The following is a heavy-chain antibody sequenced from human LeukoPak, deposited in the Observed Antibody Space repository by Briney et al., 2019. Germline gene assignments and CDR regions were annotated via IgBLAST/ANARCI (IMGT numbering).Heavy chain of an antibody. CDR2: IYYSGST. D-gene: IGHD3-16*02. Sequence: SETLSLTCTVSGGSISSSSYYWGWIRQPPGKGLEWIGSIYYSGSTYYNPSLKSRVTISVDTSKNQFSLKLSSVTAADTAVYYCARERRNYVWGSYRYPFDYWGQGTLVTVSS. CDR3: ARERRNYVWGSYRYPFDY. CDR1: GGSISSSSYY. J-gene: IGHJ4*02. V-gene: IGHV4-39*02.